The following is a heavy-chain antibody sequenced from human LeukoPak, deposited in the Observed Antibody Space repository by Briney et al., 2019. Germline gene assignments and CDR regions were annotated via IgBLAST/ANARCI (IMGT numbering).Heavy chain of an antibody. Sequence: GESLKISCKGSGYSFSTDWIGWVRQMPGKGLEWMGIIYIGDSETRYSPSFQGQVTISADKSISTAYLQWSGLKASDTAMYYCARLGMATITSFDYWGQGTLVTVSS. J-gene: IGHJ4*02. CDR2: IYIGDSET. D-gene: IGHD5-24*01. V-gene: IGHV5-51*01. CDR3: ARLGMATITSFDY. CDR1: GYSFSTDW.